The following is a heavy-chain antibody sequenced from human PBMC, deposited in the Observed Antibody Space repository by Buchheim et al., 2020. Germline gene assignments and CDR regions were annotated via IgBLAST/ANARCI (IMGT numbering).Heavy chain of an antibody. J-gene: IGHJ4*02. CDR2: IHYSGST. V-gene: IGHV4-59*08. CDR1: GDSMNSYS. Sequence: QVRLQESGPGLVKPSETLSLTCTVSGDSMNSYSWSWIRHPPGKGLEWIGHIHYSGSTSYNPSLKSRVIISVDTSKNQLSLKVSSVTAADTAVYYCARHLGYCTGGSCPWGYWGQGTL. D-gene: IGHD2-15*01. CDR3: ARHLGYCTGGSCPWGY.